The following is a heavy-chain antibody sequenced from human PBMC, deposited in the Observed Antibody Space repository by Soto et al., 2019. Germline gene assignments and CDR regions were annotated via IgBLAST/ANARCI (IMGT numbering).Heavy chain of an antibody. V-gene: IGHV3-23*01. CDR3: AKDGPAAGIGGFYYYYGMDV. CDR2: ISGSGGST. D-gene: IGHD6-13*01. Sequence: GSLRLSCAASGFTFSSYAMSWVRQAPGKGLEWVSAISGSGGSTYYADSVKGRFTISRDNSKNTLYLQMNSLRAEDTAVYHCAKDGPAAGIGGFYYYYGMDVWGQGTTVTVSS. J-gene: IGHJ6*02. CDR1: GFTFSSYA.